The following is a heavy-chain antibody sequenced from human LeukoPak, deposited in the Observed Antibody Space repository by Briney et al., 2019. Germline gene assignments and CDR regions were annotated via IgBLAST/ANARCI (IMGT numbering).Heavy chain of an antibody. D-gene: IGHD2-15*01. CDR3: AKDPRDIVVVVAATPSYFDY. J-gene: IGHJ4*02. CDR1: GFTFSTYA. CDR2: FSGSGGST. V-gene: IGHV3-23*01. Sequence: GGSLRLSCAASGFTFSTYAMSWVRQAPGKGLEWVSGFSGSGGSTDYADSVKGRFTISRDNSKNTLYLQMNSLRAEDTAVYYCAKDPRDIVVVVAATPSYFDYWGQGTLVTVSS.